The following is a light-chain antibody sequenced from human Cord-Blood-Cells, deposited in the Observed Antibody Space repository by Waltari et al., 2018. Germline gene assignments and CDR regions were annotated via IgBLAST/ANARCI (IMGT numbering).Light chain of an antibody. CDR2: GNG. CDR1: SSNIGAGYD. Sequence: QSVLTQPPSVSGAPGQRVTISCTGSSSNIGAGYDVHWYQQLPGTAPKLLIYGNGTRPSVVSDRFSVSKSGTSASLAITGLQAEDEADYYCQSYDSSLSGVVFGGGTKLTVL. J-gene: IGLJ2*01. V-gene: IGLV1-40*01. CDR3: QSYDSSLSGVV.